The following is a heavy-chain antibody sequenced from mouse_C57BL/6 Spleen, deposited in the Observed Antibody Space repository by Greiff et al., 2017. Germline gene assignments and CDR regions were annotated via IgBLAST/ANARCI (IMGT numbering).Heavy chain of an antibody. Sequence: QVQLQQSGPELVKPGASVKISCKASGYAFSSSWMNWVKQRPGKGLEWIGRIYPGDGDTNYNGKFKGKATLTADTSSSTAYMQLSSLTSEDSAVYYCARSHYYGTRLPYYAMDYWGQGTSVTVSS. J-gene: IGHJ4*01. CDR1: GYAFSSSW. D-gene: IGHD1-1*01. CDR3: ARSHYYGTRLPYYAMDY. CDR2: IYPGDGDT. V-gene: IGHV1-82*01.